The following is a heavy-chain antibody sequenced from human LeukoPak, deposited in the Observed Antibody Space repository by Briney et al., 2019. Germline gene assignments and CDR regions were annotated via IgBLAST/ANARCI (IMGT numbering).Heavy chain of an antibody. CDR3: AREKGRGVISPYYDY. D-gene: IGHD3-10*01. J-gene: IGHJ4*02. V-gene: IGHV3-53*01. CDR2: IYSDGST. CDR1: GLTVRNNF. Sequence: GRSLRLSCAASGLTVRNNFMSWVRQAPGRGLEWVSVIYSDGSTYYEDSVKGRFTISRDTSKNTLSLQMNSLRVEDTAVYYCAREKGRGVISPYYDYWGQGTRVTVSS.